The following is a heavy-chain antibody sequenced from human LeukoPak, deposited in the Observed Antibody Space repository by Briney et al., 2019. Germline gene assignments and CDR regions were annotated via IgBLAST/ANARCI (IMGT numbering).Heavy chain of an antibody. CDR1: GLTFGHYG. V-gene: IGHV3-30*19. J-gene: IGHJ4*02. D-gene: IGHD3-10*01. Sequence: PGGSLRLSCVVSGLTFGHYGMHWARQAPGKGLEWVAVISYDGSNKYYADSVKGRFTISRDNSKNTLYLQMNSLRAEDTAVYYCARDRGTAFDYWGQGTLVTVSS. CDR2: ISYDGSNK. CDR3: ARDRGTAFDY.